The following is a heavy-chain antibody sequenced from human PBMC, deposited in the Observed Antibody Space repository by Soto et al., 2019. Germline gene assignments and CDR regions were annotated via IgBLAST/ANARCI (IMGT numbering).Heavy chain of an antibody. Sequence: ESCATPGNPPHTPTPTCTLYGFPIRTSGVGVGWVPQPPGKALEWLALIYWNDDKRYSPSLKSRLTITKDTSKNQVVLTMTNMDPVDTATYYCAHLALQSREWLVREDFDYWGQGTLVTVSS. V-gene: IGHV2-5*01. CDR1: GFPIRTSGVG. J-gene: IGHJ4*02. CDR3: AHLALQSREWLVREDFDY. CDR2: IYWNDDK. D-gene: IGHD6-19*01.